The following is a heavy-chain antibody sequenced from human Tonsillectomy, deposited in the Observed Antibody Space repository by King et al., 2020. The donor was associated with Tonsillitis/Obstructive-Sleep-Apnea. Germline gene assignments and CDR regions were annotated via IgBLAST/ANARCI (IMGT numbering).Heavy chain of an antibody. CDR1: GYSFTSYW. CDR3: ARHQPLEVGTTWDFDY. D-gene: IGHD1-1*01. J-gene: IGHJ4*02. V-gene: IGHV5-10-1*01. Sequence: VQLVESGEEVKKPGESLRISCTGSGYSFTSYWNSWVRQMPGKGLEWMGGIDHSDSYTDYSPSFQGHVTISVDKSITTAYLQWSSLKASDTAMYYCARHQPLEVGTTWDFDYWGQGTLVTVSS. CDR2: IDHSDSYT.